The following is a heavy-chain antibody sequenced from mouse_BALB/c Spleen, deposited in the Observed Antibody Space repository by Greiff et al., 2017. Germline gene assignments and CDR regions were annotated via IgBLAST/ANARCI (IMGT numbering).Heavy chain of an antibody. V-gene: IGHV3-2*02. CDR1: GYSITSDYA. J-gene: IGHJ4*01. CDR2: ISYSGST. Sequence: EVQGVESGPGLVKPSQSLSLTCTVTGYSITSDYAWNWIRQFPGNKLEWMGYISYSGSTSYNPSLKSRISITRDTSKNQFFLQLNSVTTEDTATYYCARLTGNYYAMDYWGQGTSVTVSS. CDR3: ARLTGNYYAMDY. D-gene: IGHD4-1*01.